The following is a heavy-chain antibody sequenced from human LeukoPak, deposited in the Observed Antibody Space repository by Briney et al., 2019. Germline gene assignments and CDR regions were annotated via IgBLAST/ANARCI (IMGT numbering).Heavy chain of an antibody. CDR3: ARDGGVGFDM. V-gene: IGHV3-7*01. D-gene: IGHD3-10*01. Sequence: GGSLRLSCAASGFTFDDYGMNWVRQAPGKGLEWVASMKQDGSDKYYVDSVKGRFTISRDNGKKSLYLQMNSLRAEDTAVYYCARDGGVGFDMWGQGTMVSVSS. CDR1: GFTFDDYG. CDR2: MKQDGSDK. J-gene: IGHJ3*02.